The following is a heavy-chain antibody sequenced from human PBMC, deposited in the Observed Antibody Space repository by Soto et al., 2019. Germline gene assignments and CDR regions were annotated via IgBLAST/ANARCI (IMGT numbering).Heavy chain of an antibody. CDR3: VREYGVYFDY. D-gene: IGHD2-8*01. J-gene: IGHJ4*02. V-gene: IGHV3-48*01. Sequence: GSLRLSYEASGFTFSSYSMNWVRQATGKGLAWVSYISPSSSTIYYADSVKGRFTISRDNAKNSLYLQMNSLRAEDTAVYYCVREYGVYFDYWGQGTLVTVSS. CDR1: GFTFSSYS. CDR2: ISPSSSTI.